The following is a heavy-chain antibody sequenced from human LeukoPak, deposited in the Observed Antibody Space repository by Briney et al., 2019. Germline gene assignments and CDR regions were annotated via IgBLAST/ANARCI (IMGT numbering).Heavy chain of an antibody. J-gene: IGHJ4*02. CDR1: GGSISNSSYD. CDR3: ARVGGDGYNYDC. CDR2: IYYSSST. V-gene: IGHV4-39*07. D-gene: IGHD5-24*01. Sequence: SETLSLTCIVAGGSISNSSYDSGCIRQPPGKGLEWNGNIYYSSSTYYNPSLKSPVTISVDTPTNQFSLKLSSVTAGDTAMYYCARVGGDGYNYDCWSEGTLVTVP.